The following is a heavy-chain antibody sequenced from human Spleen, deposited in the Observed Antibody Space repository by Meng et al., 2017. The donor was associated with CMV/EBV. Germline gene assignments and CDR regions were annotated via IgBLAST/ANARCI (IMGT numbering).Heavy chain of an antibody. CDR3: ARGPPYGSGSYSQYDY. D-gene: IGHD3-10*01. Sequence: YGGSFSGYYWSWIRQPPGKGLEWIGGINHSGSTNYNPSLKSRVTISVDTSKNQFSLKLSSVTAADTAVYYCARGPPYGSGSYSQYDYWGQGTLVTVSS. CDR2: INHSGST. J-gene: IGHJ4*02. CDR1: GGSFSGYY. V-gene: IGHV4-34*01.